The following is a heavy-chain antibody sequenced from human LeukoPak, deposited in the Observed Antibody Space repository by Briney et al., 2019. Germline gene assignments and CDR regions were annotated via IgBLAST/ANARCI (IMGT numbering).Heavy chain of an antibody. V-gene: IGHV3-21*01. CDR3: ARVLWFGELKFIYYMDV. D-gene: IGHD3-10*01. CDR2: ISSSSSYI. CDR1: GFTFSSYS. J-gene: IGHJ6*03. Sequence: GGSLRLSCAASGFTFSSYSMNWVRQAPGKGLEWVSSISSSSSYIYYADSVKGRFTISRDNAKNSLYLQMNSLRAEDTAVYYCARVLWFGELKFIYYMDVWRKGTTVTDSS.